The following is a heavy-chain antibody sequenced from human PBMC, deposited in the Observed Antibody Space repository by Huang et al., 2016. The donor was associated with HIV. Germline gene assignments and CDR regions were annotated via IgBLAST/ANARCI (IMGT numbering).Heavy chain of an antibody. CDR2: IKQDESEK. J-gene: IGHJ6*02. CDR3: ATKPAGMDI. V-gene: IGHV3-7*01. Sequence: VESGGRSVQPGGSIKLSCVGSTFTFGAYWLRWVRQPPGKVLEWEANIKQDESEKYFADSAKGRFNIARDNARKVLFLEMDNLRVEDTAMYFCATKPAGMDIWGQGTTVTVSS. D-gene: IGHD1-7*01. CDR1: TFTFGAYW.